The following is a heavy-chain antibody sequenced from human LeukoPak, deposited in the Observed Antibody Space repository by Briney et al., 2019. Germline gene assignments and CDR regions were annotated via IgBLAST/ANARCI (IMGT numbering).Heavy chain of an antibody. Sequence: GGSLRLSCAASGFTFSNVWMSWVRQAPGKGLVWVGRIKTKADGGTTDYAAPVKGRFTTSRDDSKNTMYLQMNSLKTEDTAVYYCTTEVGKGYYYDSSGSLSPDYWGQGTLVTVSS. CDR1: GFTFSNVW. CDR3: TTEVGKGYYYDSSGSLSPDY. D-gene: IGHD3-22*01. J-gene: IGHJ4*02. CDR2: IKTKADGGTT. V-gene: IGHV3-15*01.